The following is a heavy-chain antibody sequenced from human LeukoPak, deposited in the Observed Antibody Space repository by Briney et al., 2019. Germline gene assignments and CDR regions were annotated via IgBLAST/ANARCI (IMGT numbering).Heavy chain of an antibody. D-gene: IGHD6-13*01. J-gene: IGHJ6*02. V-gene: IGHV1-2*04. Sequence: ASVKVSCKASGYTFTSYDINWVRQATGQGLEWMGRMNPNSGGTNYAQKFQGWVTMTRDTSISTAYMELSRLRSDDTAVYYCARDRSTSSSWYLGQFYYYYGMDVWGQRTTVTVSS. CDR3: ARDRSTSSSWYLGQFYYYYGMDV. CDR2: MNPNSGGT. CDR1: GYTFTSYD.